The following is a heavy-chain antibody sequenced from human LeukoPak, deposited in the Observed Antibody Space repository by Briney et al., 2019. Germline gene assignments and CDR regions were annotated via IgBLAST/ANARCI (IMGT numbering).Heavy chain of an antibody. CDR2: INPYSGDT. J-gene: IGHJ6*03. Sequence: ASVKVSCKASGYSFTDYYIHWVRQAPGQGLEWVGRINPYSGDTTYAQKFQGRVTMTRDTSITTAYMELHRLTSDDTAVYYCAREGSLYYHYYMDVWAKGTTVTVSS. CDR1: GYSFTDYY. CDR3: AREGSLYYHYYMDV. V-gene: IGHV1-2*06.